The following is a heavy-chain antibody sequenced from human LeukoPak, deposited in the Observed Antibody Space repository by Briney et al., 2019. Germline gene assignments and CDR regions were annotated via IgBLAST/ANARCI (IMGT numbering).Heavy chain of an antibody. CDR3: GRSPEVGARKVGC. D-gene: IGHD1-26*01. J-gene: IGHJ4*02. V-gene: IGHV4-61*02. CDR2: IYSTGYT. CDR1: GGSISSGSYY. Sequence: PSETLSLTCTVSGGSISSGSYYWSWIRQPAGKGLEWIGFIYSTGYTNYNPSLRSRVTISVDTSKNQFSLKLSSVTAADTAVYYCGRSPEVGARKVGCWGQGTLVTVSS.